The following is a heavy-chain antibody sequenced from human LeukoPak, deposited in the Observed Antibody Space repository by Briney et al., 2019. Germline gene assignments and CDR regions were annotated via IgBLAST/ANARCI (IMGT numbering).Heavy chain of an antibody. V-gene: IGHV3-23*01. CDR2: ISGSGSGGST. CDR3: ARVRMGATNWFDP. Sequence: GGSLRLSCAASGFTFSSYSMNWVRQAPGKGLEWVSSISGSGSGGSTYYADSVKGRFTTSRDNSKNTLYLQMNSLRAEDTAVYYCARVRMGATNWFDPWGQGTLVTVSS. J-gene: IGHJ5*02. CDR1: GFTFSSYS. D-gene: IGHD1-26*01.